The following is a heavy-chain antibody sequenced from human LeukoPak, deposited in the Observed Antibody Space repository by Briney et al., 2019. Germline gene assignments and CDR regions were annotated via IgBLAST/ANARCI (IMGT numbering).Heavy chain of an antibody. V-gene: IGHV1-8*01. CDR2: MNPNSGNT. D-gene: IGHD5-24*01. CDR1: GHTFTSYD. J-gene: IGHJ4*02. Sequence: GASVKVSCKASGHTFTSYDINWVRQATGQGLEWMGWMNPNSGNTGYAQKFQGRVTMTRNTSISTAYMELSSLRSEDTAVYYCARASRRGWLQLYYFDYWGQGTLVTVSS. CDR3: ARASRRGWLQLYYFDY.